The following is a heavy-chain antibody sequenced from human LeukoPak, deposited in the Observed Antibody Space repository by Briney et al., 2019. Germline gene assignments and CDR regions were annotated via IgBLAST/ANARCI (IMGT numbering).Heavy chain of an antibody. CDR1: GFTFDDYA. D-gene: IGHD5-12*01. V-gene: IGHV3-43D*04. CDR2: ISLDGGST. J-gene: IGHJ6*04. CDR3: AKDREYSGFGPILSGYYYGMDV. Sequence: PGGSLRLSCAASGFTFDDYAMHWVRQAPGKGLEWVSLISLDGGSTYYADSVKGRFTISRDNSRHTLYLQMNSLGDADTALYYCAKDREYSGFGPILSGYYYGMDVWGKGPTVSVSS.